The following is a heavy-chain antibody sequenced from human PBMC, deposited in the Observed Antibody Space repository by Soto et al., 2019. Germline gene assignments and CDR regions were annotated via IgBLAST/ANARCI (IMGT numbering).Heavy chain of an antibody. CDR2: ISSSSSYT. CDR3: ASPPSLRVPV. V-gene: IGHV3-11*06. Sequence: GGSLTLSCAASGFTFSDYYMSWIRQAPGKGLEWVSYISSSSSYTNYADSVKGRFTISRDNAKNSLYLQMNSLRAEDTAVYYCASPPSLRVPVWGQGTTVNVSS. J-gene: IGHJ6*02. CDR1: GFTFSDYY. D-gene: IGHD2-2*01.